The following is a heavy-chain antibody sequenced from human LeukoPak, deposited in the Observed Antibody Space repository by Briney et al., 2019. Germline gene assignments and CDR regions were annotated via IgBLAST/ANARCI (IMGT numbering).Heavy chain of an antibody. J-gene: IGHJ4*02. V-gene: IGHV1-2*02. CDR2: INPNSGGT. CDR3: ARDHRRYFDPTDDY. CDR1: GYTFTGYY. D-gene: IGHD3-9*01. Sequence: ASVKVSCKASGYTFTGYYMHWVRQAPGQGLEWMGWINPNSGGTNYAQKFQGRATMTRDTSISTAYMELSRLRSDDTAVYYCARDHRRYFDPTDDYWGQGTLVTVSS.